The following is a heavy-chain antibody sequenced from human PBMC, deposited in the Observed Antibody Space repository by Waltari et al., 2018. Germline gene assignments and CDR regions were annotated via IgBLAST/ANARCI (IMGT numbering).Heavy chain of an antibody. J-gene: IGHJ4*02. Sequence: EAQLVESGGGSVQPGGSLRLSCAALGFTFSDYWMHWVRQAPGKGLVWVSYISNDGSTAYADAVKGRFTISRDNAQSTLYLQMNSLRAEDTAVYYCARWHYSSSNYWGQGTLVTVSS. V-gene: IGHV3-74*01. CDR2: ISNDGST. CDR3: ARWHYSSSNY. D-gene: IGHD6-13*01. CDR1: GFTFSDYW.